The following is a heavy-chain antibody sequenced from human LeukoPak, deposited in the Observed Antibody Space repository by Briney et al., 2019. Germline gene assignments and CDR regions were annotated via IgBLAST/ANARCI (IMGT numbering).Heavy chain of an antibody. J-gene: IGHJ4*02. Sequence: GGSLRLSCAASGFTLSDYYMSWIRQAPGKGLEWISYISNRGGNTNYADSVKGRFTISRDNAQNSLYLQMNSPRAEDTAVYYCARVTTSRDGSLYYLPDYWGQGTLVTVSS. CDR2: ISNRGGNT. V-gene: IGHV3-11*05. D-gene: IGHD3-22*01. CDR1: GFTLSDYY. CDR3: ARVTTSRDGSLYYLPDY.